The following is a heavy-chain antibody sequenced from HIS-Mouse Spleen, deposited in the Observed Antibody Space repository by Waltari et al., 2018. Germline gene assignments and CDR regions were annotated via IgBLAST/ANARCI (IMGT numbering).Heavy chain of an antibody. CDR2: IYYRWST. CDR1: GGSISSSSYY. CDR3: AREIPYSSSWYDWYFDL. V-gene: IGHV4-39*07. D-gene: IGHD6-13*01. Sequence: QLQLQESGPGLVKPSETLSLTCTVSGGSISSSSYYLGWLRPPPGKGLEWIGSIYYRWSTSYNPSLKSRVTISVDTSKNQFSVKLSSVTAADTAVYYCAREIPYSSSWYDWYFDLWGRGTLVTVSS. J-gene: IGHJ2*01.